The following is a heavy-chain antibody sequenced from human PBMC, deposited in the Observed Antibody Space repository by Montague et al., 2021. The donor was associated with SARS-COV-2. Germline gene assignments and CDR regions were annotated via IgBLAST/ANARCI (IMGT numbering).Heavy chain of an antibody. J-gene: IGHJ5*02. CDR2: IYYSGST. CDR3: ARKEPNVVVVAAARGWFDP. Sequence: SETLSLTCTVSGGSISSSSYYWGWIRQPPGKGLEWIGSIYYSGSTYYNPSLKRRVTISVDTSKNQFSLKLTYVTAADTAVYYGARKEPNVVVVAAARGWFDPWGQGTLVTVSS. D-gene: IGHD2-15*01. V-gene: IGHV4-39*01. CDR1: GGSISSSSYY.